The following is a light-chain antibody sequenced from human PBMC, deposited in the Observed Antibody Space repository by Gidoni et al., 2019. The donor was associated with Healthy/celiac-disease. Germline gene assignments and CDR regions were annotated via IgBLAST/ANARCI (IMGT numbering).Light chain of an antibody. Sequence: SSELTQDPAVSVALGQTVRITCQGDSLRSYYASWYQQKPGQAPVLVIYGKNNQPSGIPGRFSGSSSGNTASLTITGAQAEDEADYYCNSRDSSGNHWVFGGGTKLTVL. CDR2: GKN. V-gene: IGLV3-19*01. CDR1: SLRSYY. CDR3: NSRDSSGNHWV. J-gene: IGLJ3*02.